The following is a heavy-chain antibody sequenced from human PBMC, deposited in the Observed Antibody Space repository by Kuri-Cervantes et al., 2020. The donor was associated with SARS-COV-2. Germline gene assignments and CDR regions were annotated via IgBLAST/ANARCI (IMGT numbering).Heavy chain of an antibody. J-gene: IGHJ4*02. D-gene: IGHD3-3*01. CDR1: GFTVSSNY. CDR3: AKEGYDFWSGGKRAPLDY. V-gene: IGHV3-66*01. CDR2: IYSGGST. Sequence: GESLKISCAASGFTVSSNYMSWVRQAPGRGLEWVSVIYSGGSTYYADSVKGRFTISRDNSKNTLYLQMNSLRDEDTAVYYCAKEGYDFWSGGKRAPLDYWGQGTLVTVSS.